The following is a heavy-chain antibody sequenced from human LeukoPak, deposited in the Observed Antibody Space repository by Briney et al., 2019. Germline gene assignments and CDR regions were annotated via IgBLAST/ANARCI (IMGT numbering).Heavy chain of an antibody. CDR2: ISYDGSNK. Sequence: PGGSLRLSCAASGFTFSSYDMHWVRQAPGKGLEWVADISYDGSNKYYADSVKGRFTISRDNYKNTLYLQMNSLRAEDTSVYYCAKDRDSVVVPASIRQGLDYWGEGTLVTVCS. D-gene: IGHD2-2*01. J-gene: IGHJ4*02. V-gene: IGHV3-30*18. CDR3: AKDRDSVVVPASIRQGLDY. CDR1: GFTFSSYD.